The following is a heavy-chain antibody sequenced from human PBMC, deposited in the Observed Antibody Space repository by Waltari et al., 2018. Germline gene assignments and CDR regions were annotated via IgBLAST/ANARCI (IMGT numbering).Heavy chain of an antibody. CDR2: ISAYNGNT. V-gene: IGHV1-18*04. D-gene: IGHD3-9*01. J-gene: IGHJ6*03. CDR1: GYTLTSYA. CDR3: ARDTLTLAPPLYYYMDV. Sequence: QVQLVQSGAEVKKPGASVKVSCKASGYTLTSYAITWVRQPPGQVLEWMGWISAYNGNTNYAQKLQGRVTMTTDTSTSTAYMELRSLRSDDTAVYYCARDTLTLAPPLYYYMDVWGKGTTVTVSS.